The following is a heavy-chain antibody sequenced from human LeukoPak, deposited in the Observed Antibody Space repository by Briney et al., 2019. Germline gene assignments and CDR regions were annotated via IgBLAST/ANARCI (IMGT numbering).Heavy chain of an antibody. D-gene: IGHD1-26*01. J-gene: IGHJ3*02. V-gene: IGHV3-11*01. CDR1: GFTFSDYY. CDR3: AKARGSNGPYAFDI. CDR2: ISNSGSTK. Sequence: PGGSLRLSCVASGFTFSDYYMNWIRQAPGRGLEWVSYISNSGSTKYYADSVKGRFTISRDNAKNSLYLQMNSLRAEDMALYYCAKARGSNGPYAFDIWGQGTMVTVSS.